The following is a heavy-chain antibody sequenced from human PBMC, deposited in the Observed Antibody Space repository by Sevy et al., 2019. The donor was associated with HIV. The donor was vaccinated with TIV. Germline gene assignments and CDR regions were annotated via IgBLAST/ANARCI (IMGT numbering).Heavy chain of an antibody. V-gene: IGHV3-21*01. J-gene: IGHJ3*02. CDR3: ARALGVEMATIPPFDI. Sequence: GGSLRLSCAASGFTFSSYSMNWVRQAPGKGLEWVSSISSSSSYIYYADSVKGRFTISRDNAKNSLYLQMNSLRAEDTAVYSCARALGVEMATIPPFDIWGQGTMVTVSS. CDR2: ISSSSSYI. CDR1: GFTFSSYS. D-gene: IGHD5-12*01.